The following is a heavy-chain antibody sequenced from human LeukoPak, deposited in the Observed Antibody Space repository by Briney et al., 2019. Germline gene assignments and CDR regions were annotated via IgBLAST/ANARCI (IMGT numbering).Heavy chain of an antibody. CDR1: GLTLSSSD. J-gene: IGHJ4*02. CDR2: INHDGTNT. V-gene: IGHV3-30*02. CDR3: TNFDY. Sequence: GGSLRLSCTAFGLTLSSSDMHWVRQAPGKGLDWVSLINHDGTNTYYADSVKGRFTISRDNSQNTLYLQMNSLRGDDTAVYYCTNFDYWGQGTLVTVSS.